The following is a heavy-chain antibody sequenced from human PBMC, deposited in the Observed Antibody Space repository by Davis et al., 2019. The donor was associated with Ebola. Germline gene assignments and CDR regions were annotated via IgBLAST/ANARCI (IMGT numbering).Heavy chain of an antibody. CDR3: ARHPYGSGSLVDY. D-gene: IGHD3-10*01. CDR1: GGSFSSYY. J-gene: IGHJ4*02. CDR2: INHSGST. Sequence: MPSETLSLTCAVYGGSFSSYYWSWIRQPPGKGLEWIGEINHSGSTNYNPSLKSRVTISVDTSKNQFSLKLSSVTAADTAVYYCARHPYGSGSLVDYWGQGTLVTVSS. V-gene: IGHV4-34*01.